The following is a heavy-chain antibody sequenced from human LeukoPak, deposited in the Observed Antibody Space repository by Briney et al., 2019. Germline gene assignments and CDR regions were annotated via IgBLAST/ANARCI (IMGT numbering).Heavy chain of an antibody. D-gene: IGHD1-26*01. Sequence: PGGSLRLSCAASGFIVSSKYMSWVRQAPGKGLEWVSIIYSDGTSYYADSVKGRFTISRDNSKNTLSLQMNSLRAEDTALYYCARYPSHFDYWGQGTLVTVSS. CDR1: GFIVSSKY. J-gene: IGHJ4*02. CDR3: ARYPSHFDY. CDR2: IYSDGTS. V-gene: IGHV3-53*05.